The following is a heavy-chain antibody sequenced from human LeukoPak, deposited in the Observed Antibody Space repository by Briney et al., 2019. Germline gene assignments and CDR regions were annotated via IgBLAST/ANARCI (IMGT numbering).Heavy chain of an antibody. J-gene: IGHJ6*02. Sequence: GGSLRLSCAASGFTFSSYSMNWVRQAPGKGLEWVSSISSSSSYIYYADSVKGRFTISRDNAKNSLYLQMNSLRAEDTAVYYCARDSQHYPISGRAANYYYYGMDVWGQGTTVTVSS. D-gene: IGHD3-3*02. V-gene: IGHV3-21*01. CDR3: ARDSQHYPISGRAANYYYYGMDV. CDR1: GFTFSSYS. CDR2: ISSSSSYI.